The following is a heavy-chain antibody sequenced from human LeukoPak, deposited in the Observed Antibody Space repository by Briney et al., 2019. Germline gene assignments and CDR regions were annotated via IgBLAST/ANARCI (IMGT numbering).Heavy chain of an antibody. CDR3: AKGHGYSSGWYVDYFDY. J-gene: IGHJ4*02. CDR2: INWNGGSI. D-gene: IGHD6-19*01. V-gene: IGHV3-9*01. CDR1: GFTFSGHA. Sequence: GGSLRLSCAASGFTFSGHAIHWVRQAPGKGLEWVSGINWNGGSIDYADSVEGRFTISRDYAKNSLYLQMNSLRTEDTALYYCAKGHGYSSGWYVDYFDYWGQGTLVTVSS.